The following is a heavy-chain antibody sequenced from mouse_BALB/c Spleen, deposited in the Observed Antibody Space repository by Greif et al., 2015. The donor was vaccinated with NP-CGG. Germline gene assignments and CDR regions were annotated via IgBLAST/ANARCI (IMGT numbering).Heavy chain of an antibody. CDR1: GFTFSSYA. D-gene: IGHD3-2*01. Sequence: EVMLVESGGGLVKPGGSLKLSCAASGFTFSSYAMSWVRQSPEKRLEWVAEISSGGSYTYYPDTVTGRFTISRDNAKNTLYLEMSSLRSEDTAMYYCARGRQLGLRYFDYWGQGTTLTVSS. CDR3: ARGRQLGLRYFDY. CDR2: ISSGGSYT. V-gene: IGHV5-9-4*01. J-gene: IGHJ2*01.